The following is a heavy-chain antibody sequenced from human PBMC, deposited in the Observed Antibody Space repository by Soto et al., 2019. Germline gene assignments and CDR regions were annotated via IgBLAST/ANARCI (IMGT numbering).Heavy chain of an antibody. J-gene: IGHJ3*02. CDR3: ARDGDGYNLNAFDI. D-gene: IGHD5-12*01. V-gene: IGHV1-69*13. CDR2: IIPIFGTA. Sequence: SVKVSGKASGGTLSSYAISWVRQAPGQGLEWMGGIIPIFGTANYAQKFQGRVTITADESTSTAYMELSSLRSEDTAVYYCARDGDGYNLNAFDIWGQGTMVTVSS. CDR1: GGTLSSYA.